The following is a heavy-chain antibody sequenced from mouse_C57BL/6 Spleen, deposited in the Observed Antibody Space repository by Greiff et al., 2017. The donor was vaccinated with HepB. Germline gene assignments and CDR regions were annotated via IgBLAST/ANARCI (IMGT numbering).Heavy chain of an antibody. CDR2: IDPETGGT. V-gene: IGHV1-15*01. Sequence: QVQLQQSGAELVRPGASVTLSCKASGYTFTDYEMHWVKQTPVHGLEWIGAIDPETGGTAYNQKFKGKAILTADKSSSTAYMELRSLTSEDSAVYYCTRSDGYYLYYFDYWGQGTTLTVSS. J-gene: IGHJ2*01. D-gene: IGHD2-3*01. CDR1: GYTFTDYE. CDR3: TRSDGYYLYYFDY.